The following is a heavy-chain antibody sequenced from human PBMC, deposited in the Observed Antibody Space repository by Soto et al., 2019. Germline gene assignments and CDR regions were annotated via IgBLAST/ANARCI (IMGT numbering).Heavy chain of an antibody. V-gene: IGHV3-64D*06. Sequence: VLQKQSKGLEYVSTINSNGDSTYYADPVKGRFTISRDNSKNTLYLQMSSLRTEDTAVYYCVKVVRFGNLYYGIGVSAQGPTVTVSS. CDR3: VKVVRFGNLYYGIGV. CDR2: INSNGDST. J-gene: IGHJ6*02. D-gene: IGHD3-3*01.